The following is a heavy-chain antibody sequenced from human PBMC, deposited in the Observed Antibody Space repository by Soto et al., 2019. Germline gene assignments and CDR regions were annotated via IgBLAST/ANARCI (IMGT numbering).Heavy chain of an antibody. CDR3: ARETGWLPRDYYYGMDV. J-gene: IGHJ6*02. CDR1: GFTFSSYA. CDR2: ISYDGSNK. V-gene: IGHV3-30-3*01. Sequence: QVQLVESGGGVVQPGRSLRLSCAASGFTFSSYAMHWVRQAPGKGLEWVAVISYDGSNKYYADSVKGRFTISRDNSKNTLYLQMNSRRAEDTAVYYCARETGWLPRDYYYGMDVWGQGTTVTVSS. D-gene: IGHD5-12*01.